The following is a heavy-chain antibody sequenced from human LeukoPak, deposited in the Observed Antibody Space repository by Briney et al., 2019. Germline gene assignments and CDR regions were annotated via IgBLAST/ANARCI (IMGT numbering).Heavy chain of an antibody. J-gene: IGHJ4*02. CDR1: GGTFSSYA. V-gene: IGHV1-69*05. CDR2: IIPIFGTA. CDR3: ARDGYYDSSGYYNFDY. D-gene: IGHD3-22*01. Sequence: SVKVSRKASGGTFSSYAISWVRQAPGQGLEWMGRIIPIFGTANYAQKFQGRVTITTDESTSTAYMELSSLRSEDTAVYYCARDGYYDSSGYYNFDYWGQGTLVTVSS.